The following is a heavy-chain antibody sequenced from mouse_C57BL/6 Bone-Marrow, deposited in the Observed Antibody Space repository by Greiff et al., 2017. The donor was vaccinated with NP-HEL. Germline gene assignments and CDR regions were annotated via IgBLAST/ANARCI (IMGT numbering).Heavy chain of an antibody. CDR2: IWRGGST. CDR3: AKKNWDDYAMDY. V-gene: IGHV2-5*01. CDR1: GFSFTSYG. J-gene: IGHJ4*01. D-gene: IGHD4-1*01. Sequence: QVQLKQSGPGLVQPSQSLSITCTVSGFSFTSYGVHWVRQSPGKGLEWLGVIWRGGSTDYNAAFMSRLSITKDNSKIQVFFKMNSLQADDTAIYYCAKKNWDDYAMDYWGQGTSVTVSS.